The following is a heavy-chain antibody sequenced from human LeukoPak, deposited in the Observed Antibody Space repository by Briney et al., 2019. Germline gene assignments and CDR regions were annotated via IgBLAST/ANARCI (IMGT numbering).Heavy chain of an antibody. V-gene: IGHV1-18*01. CDR2: ISAYNGNT. D-gene: IGHD4-17*01. CDR1: GYTFTSYG. Sequence: ASVKVSCKASGYTFTSYGISWVRQAPGQGLEWMGWISAYNGNTNYAQKLQGRVTMTTDTSTSTAYMGLRSLRSDDTAVYYCARDSTVHDYGDSYNWFDPWGQGTLVTVSS. CDR3: ARDSTVHDYGDSYNWFDP. J-gene: IGHJ5*02.